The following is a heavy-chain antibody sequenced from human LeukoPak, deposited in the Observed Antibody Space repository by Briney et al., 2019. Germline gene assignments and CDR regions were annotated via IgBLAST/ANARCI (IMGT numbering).Heavy chain of an antibody. CDR1: GFTVSSNY. CDR3: ARERRIVVVPGRIYYYYMDV. V-gene: IGHV3-53*05. CDR2: IYSGGST. Sequence: PGGSLRLSCAASGFTVSSNYMSWVRPAPGKGLEWVSAIYSGGSTYYADSVKGRFTISRDNSKNTLYLQMNSLRAEDTAVYYCARERRIVVVPGRIYYYYMDVWGKGTTGTVSS. J-gene: IGHJ6*03. D-gene: IGHD2-2*01.